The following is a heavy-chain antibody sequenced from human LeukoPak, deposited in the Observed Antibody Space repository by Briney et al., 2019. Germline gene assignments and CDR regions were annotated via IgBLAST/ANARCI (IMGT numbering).Heavy chain of an antibody. Sequence: GGSLRLSCAASAFSFSTTWMHWVRQAPGKGLEWVSYINSGSSTIYYVDSVEGRSTISRDNAKNSLYLQMNSLRDEDTAVYHCARTRSKVGTPTFDYWGQGTLVTVSS. V-gene: IGHV3-48*02. CDR2: INSGSSTI. D-gene: IGHD4-23*01. J-gene: IGHJ4*02. CDR3: ARTRSKVGTPTFDY. CDR1: AFSFSTTW.